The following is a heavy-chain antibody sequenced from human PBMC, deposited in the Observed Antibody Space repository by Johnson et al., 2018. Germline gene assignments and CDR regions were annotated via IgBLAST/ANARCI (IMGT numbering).Heavy chain of an antibody. CDR1: GFTFEDYG. D-gene: IGHD6-13*01. J-gene: IGHJ3*02. V-gene: IGHV3-20*01. Sequence: VQLVQSGGGVVQPGGSLRLSCVASGFTFEDYGMSWVRQAPGKGLEWVSGINWNGGSTGYADSVKVRFTIFRENAKNSLYMQMNSLRAEDTALYHCARAFAQQREALDIWGQGTMVTVSS. CDR3: ARAFAQQREALDI. CDR2: INWNGGST.